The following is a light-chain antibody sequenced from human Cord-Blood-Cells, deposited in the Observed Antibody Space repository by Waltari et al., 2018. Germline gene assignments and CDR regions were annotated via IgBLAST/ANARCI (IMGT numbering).Light chain of an antibody. CDR1: QSLLHSNGYNY. V-gene: IGKV2-28*01. J-gene: IGKJ4*01. CDR2: LGS. CDR3: MQALQTPLT. Sequence: IVMTQSPLSLPVPPGAPASISCRSSQSLLHSNGYNYLDWYLQKPGQSPQLLIDLGSNRASGVPDRFSGSGSGTDLPLKISRVEAEDVGVYYCMQALQTPLTFGGGTKVEIK.